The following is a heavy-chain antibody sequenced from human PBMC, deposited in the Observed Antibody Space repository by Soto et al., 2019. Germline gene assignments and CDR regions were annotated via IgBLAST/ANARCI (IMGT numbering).Heavy chain of an antibody. D-gene: IGHD3-10*01. V-gene: IGHV4-34*01. J-gene: IGHJ6*02. CDR2: INHSGST. CDR3: ARAGTMVRVAGMDV. Sequence: TSETLSLTCAVYGGSFSGYYWSWIRQPPGKGLEWIGEINHSGSTNYNPSLKSRVTISVDTSKNQFSLKLSSVTAADTAVYYCARAGTMVRVAGMDVWGQGTTVTV. CDR1: GGSFSGYY.